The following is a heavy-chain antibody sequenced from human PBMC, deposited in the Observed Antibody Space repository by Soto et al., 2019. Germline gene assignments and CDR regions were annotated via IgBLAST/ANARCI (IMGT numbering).Heavy chain of an antibody. D-gene: IGHD2-15*01. CDR2: ISGSGGST. CDR3: AKDRYCSGGSCYSEWAFDI. CDR1: GFTFSSYA. Sequence: GGSLRLSCAASGFTFSSYAMSWVRQAPGKGLVWVSAISGSGGSTYYADSVKGRFTISRDNSKNTLYLQMNSLRAEDTAVYYCAKDRYCSGGSCYSEWAFDIWGQGTMVTVS. V-gene: IGHV3-23*01. J-gene: IGHJ3*02.